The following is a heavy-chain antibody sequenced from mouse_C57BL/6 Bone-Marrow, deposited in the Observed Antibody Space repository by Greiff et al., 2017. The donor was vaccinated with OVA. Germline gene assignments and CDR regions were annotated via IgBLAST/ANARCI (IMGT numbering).Heavy chain of an antibody. J-gene: IGHJ2*01. Sequence: QVQLQQPGAELVKPGASVKMSCKASGYTFTSYWITWVKQRPGQGLEWIGDIYPGSGSTNYNEKFKSKATLTVDKSSSTAYMQLSSLTSEDSAVYYCASDYGSDYFDYWGQGTTLTVSS. D-gene: IGHD1-1*01. CDR2: IYPGSGST. CDR3: ASDYGSDYFDY. CDR1: GYTFTSYW. V-gene: IGHV1-55*01.